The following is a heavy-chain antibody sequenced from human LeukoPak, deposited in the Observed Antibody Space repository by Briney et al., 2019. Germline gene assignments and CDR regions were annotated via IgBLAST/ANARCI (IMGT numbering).Heavy chain of an antibody. D-gene: IGHD3-10*01. Sequence: PGGSLRLSCAAFGFTVSTNDMTWVRQTPGKGLEWVSIMYGGGNTYCADSVKGRFTISRDNSKNTVYLEMNSLRAEDTAVFYCARDRPGDGYFDYWGQGTLVTVSS. CDR1: GFTVSTND. J-gene: IGHJ4*02. V-gene: IGHV3-66*01. CDR3: ARDRPGDGYFDY. CDR2: MYGGGNT.